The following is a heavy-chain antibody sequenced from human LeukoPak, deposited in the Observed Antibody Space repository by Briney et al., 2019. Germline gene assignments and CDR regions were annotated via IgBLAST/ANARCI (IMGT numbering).Heavy chain of an antibody. CDR2: ISSSSSYI. D-gene: IGHD2-15*01. Sequence: GGSLRLSCAASGFTFSSYSMNWVRQAPGKGLEWVSSISSSSSYIYYADSVKGRFTISRDNAKNSLYLQMNSLRAEDTAVYYCARVCSGGSCYPPYDYWGQGTLVTVSS. J-gene: IGHJ4*02. CDR1: GFTFSSYS. V-gene: IGHV3-21*01. CDR3: ARVCSGGSCYPPYDY.